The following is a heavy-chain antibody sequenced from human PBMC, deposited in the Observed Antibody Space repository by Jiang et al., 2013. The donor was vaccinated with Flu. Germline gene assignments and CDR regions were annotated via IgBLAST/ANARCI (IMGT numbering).Heavy chain of an antibody. CDR1: NYSISTSYY. Sequence: GPGLVKPSETLSLTCTVSNYSISTSYYWGWIRQSPGEGLQWIGSIRHSGNTYFNPSLKSRVTLSVDATNNHFSLKLTSMTAADTAIYYCARVFRRDSEFGYYHFDSWS. CDR3: ARVFRRDSEFGYYHFDS. CDR2: IRHSGNT. J-gene: IGHJ4*01. V-gene: IGHV4-38-2*02. D-gene: IGHD4-17*01.